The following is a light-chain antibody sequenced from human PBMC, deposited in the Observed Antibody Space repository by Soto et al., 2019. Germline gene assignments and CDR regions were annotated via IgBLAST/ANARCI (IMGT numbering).Light chain of an antibody. CDR1: SSDIGAYDY. V-gene: IGLV2-14*01. Sequence: QSALTQPASLSGSPGQSITISCTGTSSDIGAYDYVSWFQQHPGKAPKLMISEVNNRPSGVSNRFSGSKSDNTASLTISGLQTEDEADYYCLSYTASSTFVFGTGTQLTVL. CDR3: LSYTASSTFV. J-gene: IGLJ1*01. CDR2: EVN.